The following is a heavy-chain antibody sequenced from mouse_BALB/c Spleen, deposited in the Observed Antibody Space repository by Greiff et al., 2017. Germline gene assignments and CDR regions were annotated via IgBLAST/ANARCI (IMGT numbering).Heavy chain of an antibody. J-gene: IGHJ4*01. CDR1: GFTFSSYA. CDR2: ISSGGST. CDR3: ARSGYYDAMDY. V-gene: IGHV5-6-5*01. D-gene: IGHD2-2*01. Sequence: EVKLVESGGGLVKPGGSLKLYCAASGFTFSSYAMSWVRQTPEKRLEWVASISSGGSTYYPDSVKGRFTISRDNARNILYLQMSSLRSEDTAMYYCARSGYYDAMDYWGQGTSVTVSS.